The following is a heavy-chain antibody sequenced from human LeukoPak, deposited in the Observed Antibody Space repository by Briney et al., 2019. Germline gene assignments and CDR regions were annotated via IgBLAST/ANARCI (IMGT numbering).Heavy chain of an antibody. Sequence: PSETLSLTCAVYGGSFSGYYWSWIRQPPGKGLEWIGEINHSGSTNYNPSLESRVTISVDTSKNQFSLKLSSVTAADTAVYYCARSPEPDYYGSGSHFDYWGQGTLVTVSS. CDR3: ARSPEPDYYGSGSHFDY. CDR2: INHSGST. V-gene: IGHV4-34*01. D-gene: IGHD3-10*01. CDR1: GGSFSGYY. J-gene: IGHJ4*02.